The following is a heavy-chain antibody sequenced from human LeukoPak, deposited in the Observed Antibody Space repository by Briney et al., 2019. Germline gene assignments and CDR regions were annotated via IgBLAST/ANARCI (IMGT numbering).Heavy chain of an antibody. V-gene: IGHV4-4*02. CDR1: GGSISSSNW. CDR2: IYHSGTT. Sequence: PSGTLSLTCAVSGGSISSSNWWSWVRQPPGKGLEWIGEIYHSGTTNYNPSLKSRVTISLDKSKNHFSLKLDYVTAADTAVYYCARDVGYCSGGRCDEYWGQGTLVTVSS. J-gene: IGHJ4*02. D-gene: IGHD2-15*01. CDR3: ARDVGYCSGGRCDEY.